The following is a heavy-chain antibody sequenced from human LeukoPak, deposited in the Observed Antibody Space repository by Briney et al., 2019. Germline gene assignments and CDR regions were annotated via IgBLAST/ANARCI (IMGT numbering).Heavy chain of an antibody. Sequence: GGSLRLSCAASGFTFSNHSMNWVRQAPGKGLEWVSSISSSSSYIYYADSVKGRFTISRDNAKNSLYLQMNSLRAEDTAVYYCARGWIVQPEDYYYGMDVWGQGTTVTFSS. D-gene: IGHD1-14*01. CDR1: GFTFSNHS. CDR2: ISSSSSYI. J-gene: IGHJ6*02. CDR3: ARGWIVQPEDYYYGMDV. V-gene: IGHV3-21*01.